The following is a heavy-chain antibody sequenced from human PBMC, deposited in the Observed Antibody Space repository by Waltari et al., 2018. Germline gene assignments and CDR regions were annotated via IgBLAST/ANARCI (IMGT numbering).Heavy chain of an antibody. V-gene: IGHV4-38-2*02. CDR3: ARAQQWELPGFDY. D-gene: IGHD1-26*01. CDR2: IYHSGST. Sequence: QVQLQESGPGLVKPSETLSLTCTVSGYSISSGYYWGWIRQPPGKGLEWIGSIYHSGSTDYNPSLKLRFTLSVDPSKNQFSLKLSSVTAADTAVYYCARAQQWELPGFDYWGQGTLVTVSS. CDR1: GYSISSGYY. J-gene: IGHJ4*02.